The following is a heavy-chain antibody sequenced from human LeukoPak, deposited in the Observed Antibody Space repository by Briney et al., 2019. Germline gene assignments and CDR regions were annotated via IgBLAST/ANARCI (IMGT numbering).Heavy chain of an antibody. J-gene: IGHJ6*03. CDR3: AKMRPGYRHYFYFMDL. CDR1: GFTFSSYA. CDR2: LSWSGRDT. V-gene: IGHV3-23*01. Sequence: SGGSLRLSCAASGFTFSSYAMTWVRQAPGKGLEWVSALSWSGRDTYYADSVKGRFTISRDSSQNTLFLRMNRLRVEDTAKYYCAKMRPGYRHYFYFMDLWAEGTTVSVSS. D-gene: IGHD5-18*01.